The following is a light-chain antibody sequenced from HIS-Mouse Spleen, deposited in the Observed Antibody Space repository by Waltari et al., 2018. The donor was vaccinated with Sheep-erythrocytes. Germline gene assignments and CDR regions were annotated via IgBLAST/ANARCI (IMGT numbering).Light chain of an antibody. CDR2: DVS. CDR3: CSYAGSYNHV. Sequence: QSALTQPASVSGSPGQSITISCTGTSSDVGGYNYVSWYQQHPGKAPKLMIYDVSKRPSGGPYRFSGSKSGNTASLTISGLQAEDEADYYCCSYAGSYNHVFATGTKVTVL. V-gene: IGLV2-11*01. J-gene: IGLJ1*01. CDR1: SSDVGGYNY.